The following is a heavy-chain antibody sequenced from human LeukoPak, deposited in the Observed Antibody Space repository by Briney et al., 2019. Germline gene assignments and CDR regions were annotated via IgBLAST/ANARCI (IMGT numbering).Heavy chain of an antibody. V-gene: IGHV3-23*01. Sequence: GGSLRLSCAASGFAFSSYAMSWVRQAPGKGLEWVSVISGSGGSTYYADSVKGRFTISRDNFKNTLYLQMNSLRAEDTAVYYCAKNSGAMVTSFDYWGQGTLVTVSS. D-gene: IGHD5-18*01. CDR2: ISGSGGST. CDR3: AKNSGAMVTSFDY. CDR1: GFAFSSYA. J-gene: IGHJ4*02.